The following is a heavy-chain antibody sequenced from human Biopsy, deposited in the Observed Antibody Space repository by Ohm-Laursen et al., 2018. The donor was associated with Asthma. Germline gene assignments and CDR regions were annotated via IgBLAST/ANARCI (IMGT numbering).Heavy chain of an antibody. CDR1: GGTFNTYV. D-gene: IGHD2-2*01. CDR3: ARKAGSCISRTCYSLDF. Sequence: ASVKVSCKSLGGTFNTYVIGWVRQAPGQGLEWMGGINSVFGTTTYPQKFQDRVTITADDSTSTVDMELSSLRSEDTAVYYCARKAGSCISRTCYSLDFWGQGTLVTVSS. CDR2: INSVFGTT. J-gene: IGHJ4*02. V-gene: IGHV1-69*13.